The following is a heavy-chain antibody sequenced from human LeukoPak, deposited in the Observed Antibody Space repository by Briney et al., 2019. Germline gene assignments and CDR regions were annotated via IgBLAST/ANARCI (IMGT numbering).Heavy chain of an antibody. Sequence: ASVKVSCMPSGYTFSDYYLHWVRQTPGQGLEWMGWINPSSGGTKYVQKFQGRVTMTRDTSISTGYMELSRLRSDDTAVYYCARPIRGSYVEDAFDMWGQGTMVTVSA. D-gene: IGHD1-26*01. CDR3: ARPIRGSYVEDAFDM. CDR2: INPSSGGT. V-gene: IGHV1-2*02. CDR1: GYTFSDYY. J-gene: IGHJ3*02.